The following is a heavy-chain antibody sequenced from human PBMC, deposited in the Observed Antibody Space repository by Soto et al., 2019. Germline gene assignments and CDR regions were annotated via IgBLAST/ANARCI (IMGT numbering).Heavy chain of an antibody. D-gene: IGHD6-13*01. Sequence: ASVKVSCKASGYTFTGYYMHWVRQAPGQGLEWMGWINPNSGGTNYAQKFQGWVTMTRDTSISTAYMELSRLRSDDTAVYYCARERLAAAGSVYYYYGMDVWGQGTTVTVSS. CDR3: ARERLAAAGSVYYYYGMDV. V-gene: IGHV1-2*04. J-gene: IGHJ6*02. CDR2: INPNSGGT. CDR1: GYTFTGYY.